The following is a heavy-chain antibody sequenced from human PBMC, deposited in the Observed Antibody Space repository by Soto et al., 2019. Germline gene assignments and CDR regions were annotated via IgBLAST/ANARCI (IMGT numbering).Heavy chain of an antibody. CDR1: WLPHHSNEMG. V-gene: IGHV2-5*01. CDR3: ALKRGAARPWYWFDP. D-gene: IGHD6-6*01. Sequence: APKPVYPEQRLTKDCTSPWLPHHSNEMGVGWIRQPPGKALEWLALIYWNDDKRYSPSLKSRLTITKDTSKNQVVLTMTNMDPVDTATYYCALKRGAARPWYWFDPWGQGTLVTVSS. J-gene: IGHJ5*02. CDR2: IYWNDDK.